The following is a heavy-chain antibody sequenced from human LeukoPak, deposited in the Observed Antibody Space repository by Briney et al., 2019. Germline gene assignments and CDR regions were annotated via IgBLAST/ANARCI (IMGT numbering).Heavy chain of an antibody. CDR3: AGHTELGY. D-gene: IGHD1-26*01. Sequence: YSGGRAYYTDSVNGRSTISRDNSKNTLYLQMNSLRAEDTAIYYCAGHTELGYWGQGTLVTVSS. V-gene: IGHV3-66*04. CDR2: YSGGRA. J-gene: IGHJ4*02.